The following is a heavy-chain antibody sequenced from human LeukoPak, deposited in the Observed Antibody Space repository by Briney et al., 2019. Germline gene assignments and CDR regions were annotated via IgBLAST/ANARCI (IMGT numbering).Heavy chain of an antibody. J-gene: IGHJ3*02. D-gene: IGHD3-10*01. CDR1: GFTFSSYS. CDR3: AREGRFGELLIRHDAFDI. Sequence: PGGSLRLSCAASGFTFSSYSMNWVRQAPGKGLEWVSYISSSSSTIYYADSVKGRFAISRDNAKNTLYLQMNSLRAEDTAVYYCAREGRFGELLIRHDAFDIWGQGTMVTVSS. V-gene: IGHV3-48*04. CDR2: ISSSSSTI.